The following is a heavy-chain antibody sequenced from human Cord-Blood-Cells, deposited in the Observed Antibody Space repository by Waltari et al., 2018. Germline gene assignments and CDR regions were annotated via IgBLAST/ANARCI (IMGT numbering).Heavy chain of an antibody. CDR3: AKDPEGASVGATLGAVDI. CDR2: ISGSGGSI. Sequence: EVQLLESGGGLVQPGGSLRLSCAASGFTFSSYAMSWVRQAPGKGLEWVSAISGSGGSIYHAESVKGRFTISRDNSKNTLYLQMNSLRAEDTAVYYCAKDPEGASVGATLGAVDIWGQGTMVTVSS. V-gene: IGHV3-23*01. J-gene: IGHJ3*02. CDR1: GFTFSSYA. D-gene: IGHD1-26*01.